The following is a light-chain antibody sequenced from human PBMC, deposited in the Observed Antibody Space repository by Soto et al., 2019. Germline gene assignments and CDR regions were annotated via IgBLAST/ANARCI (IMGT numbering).Light chain of an antibody. CDR3: LLSYSGASYV. CDR1: TGAVTSGHY. Sequence: QAVVTQEPSLTGSPGGTVTLTCGSSTGAVTSGHYPYWFQQKPGQAPRTLIYDTSNKHSWTPARFSGSLLGGKAALTLSGAQPEDEAEYYCLLSYSGASYVFGTGTKVTVL. V-gene: IGLV7-46*01. J-gene: IGLJ1*01. CDR2: DTS.